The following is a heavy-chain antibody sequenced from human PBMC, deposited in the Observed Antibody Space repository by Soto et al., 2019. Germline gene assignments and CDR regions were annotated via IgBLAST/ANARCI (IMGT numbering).Heavy chain of an antibody. Sequence: SVKVSCKACGGTFSSYAISWARQAPGQGLEWMGGIIPIFGTANYAQKFQARVKITADESTSTAYMELSGLRSEDTAVYYCARGHSSGYSEGDAFDIWGQGTMVTVSS. D-gene: IGHD3-22*01. CDR3: ARGHSSGYSEGDAFDI. J-gene: IGHJ3*02. CDR1: GGTFSSYA. V-gene: IGHV1-69*13. CDR2: IIPIFGTA.